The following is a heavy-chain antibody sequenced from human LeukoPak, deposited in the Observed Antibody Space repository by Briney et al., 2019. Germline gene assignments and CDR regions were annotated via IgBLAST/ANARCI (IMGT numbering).Heavy chain of an antibody. D-gene: IGHD2-2*01. V-gene: IGHV5-51*01. Sequence: GESLKISCKGSGYSFNTYWIGWVRQMPGKGLEWMGIIYPGDSDTRYSPSFQGQVTIAADKSINSAYLRWSNLKASDTAIYYCARTKTEYASDDAFDIWGQGTMVTVSS. CDR1: GYSFNTYW. CDR2: IYPGDSDT. CDR3: ARTKTEYASDDAFDI. J-gene: IGHJ3*02.